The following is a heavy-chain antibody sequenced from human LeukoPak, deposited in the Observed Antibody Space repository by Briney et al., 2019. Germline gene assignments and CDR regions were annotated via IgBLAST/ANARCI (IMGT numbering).Heavy chain of an antibody. CDR3: ARGRNWFDP. J-gene: IGHJ5*02. V-gene: IGHV3-7*01. Sequence: GGSLRLSCAASGYTFNSYWMTWVRQAPGKGLEWVANIKQDGSEKYYVDSVKGRFTISRDNAKNSLYLQMNSLRAEDTAVYYCARGRNWFDPWGQGTLVTVSS. CDR2: IKQDGSEK. CDR1: GYTFNSYW.